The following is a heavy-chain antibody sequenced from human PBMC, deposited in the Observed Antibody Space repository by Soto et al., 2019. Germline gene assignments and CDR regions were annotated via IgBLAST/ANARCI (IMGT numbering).Heavy chain of an antibody. V-gene: IGHV3-21*01. CDR1: GFTFSSYS. Sequence: GGSLRLSCAASGFTFSSYSMNWVRQAPGKGLEWVSSISSSSSYIYYADSVKGRFTISRDNAKNSLYLQMNSLRAEDTAVYYCARDGDDSSGTLFDYWGQGTLVTVS. CDR3: ARDGDDSSGTLFDY. D-gene: IGHD3-22*01. J-gene: IGHJ4*02. CDR2: ISSSSSYI.